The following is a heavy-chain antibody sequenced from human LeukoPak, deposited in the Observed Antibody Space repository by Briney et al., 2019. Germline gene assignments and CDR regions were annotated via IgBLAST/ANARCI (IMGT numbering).Heavy chain of an antibody. J-gene: IGHJ6*02. CDR2: IYYSGST. CDR1: GGSISSYY. Sequence: SETLSLTCTVSGGSISSYYWSWIRQPPGKGLEWIGYIYYSGSTNYNPSLKSRVTRSVDTSKNQLSLKLSSVTAADTAVYYCARDSLDYGMDVWGQGTTVTVSS. CDR3: ARDSLDYGMDV. V-gene: IGHV4-59*01.